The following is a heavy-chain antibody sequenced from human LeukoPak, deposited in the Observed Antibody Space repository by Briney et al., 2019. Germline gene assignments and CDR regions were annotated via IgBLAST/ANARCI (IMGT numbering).Heavy chain of an antibody. D-gene: IGHD6-19*01. J-gene: IGHJ5*02. V-gene: IGHV3-21*01. Sequence: GGSLRLSCAASGFALNSYSLSWVRQAPGKGLEWVSSISSTSAYIHYADSVKGRFTISRDNTDNVVYLQMNSLRAEDTAVYYCARVAVSGPTGWFDPWGQGTLVTVSS. CDR2: ISSTSAYI. CDR3: ARVAVSGPTGWFDP. CDR1: GFALNSYS.